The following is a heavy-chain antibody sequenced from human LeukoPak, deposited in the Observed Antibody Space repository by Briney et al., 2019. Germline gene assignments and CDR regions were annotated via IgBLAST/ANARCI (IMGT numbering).Heavy chain of an antibody. CDR3: ARQGIVVVPAARVQYFQH. CDR2: IYHSGST. CDR1: GYSISSGYY. J-gene: IGHJ1*01. Sequence: SETLSLTCAVSGYSISSGYYWGWIRQPPGKGLEWIGSIYHSGSTYYNPSLKSRVTISVDTSKNQFSLKLSSVTAADAAVYYCARQGIVVVPAARVQYFQHWGQGTLVTVSS. V-gene: IGHV4-38-2*01. D-gene: IGHD2-2*01.